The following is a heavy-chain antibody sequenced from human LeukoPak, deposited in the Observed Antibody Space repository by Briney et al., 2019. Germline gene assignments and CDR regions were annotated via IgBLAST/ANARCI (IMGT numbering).Heavy chain of an antibody. V-gene: IGHV3-23*01. Sequence: GGSLRLSCAASGFTVSSNYMSWVRQAPGKGLEWVSAISGSGGSTYYADSVKGRFTISRDNSKNTLYPQMNSLRAEDTAVYYCAKDPLLGYCSGGSCYYDYWGQGTLVTVSS. CDR1: GFTVSSNY. CDR3: AKDPLLGYCSGGSCYYDY. CDR2: ISGSGGST. D-gene: IGHD2-15*01. J-gene: IGHJ4*02.